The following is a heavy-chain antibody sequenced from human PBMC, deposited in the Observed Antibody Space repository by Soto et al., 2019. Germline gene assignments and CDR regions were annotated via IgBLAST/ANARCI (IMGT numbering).Heavy chain of an antibody. CDR3: ARESFGHGDNFDY. Sequence: QVQLQESGPGLVKPSQTLCLTCAVSGGSISSGGYYWSWIRQHPGKGLEWIGYIYYSGSTYYNPSLKSRVTISVDTSKNQFSLKLSSVTAADTAVYYCARESFGHGDNFDYWGQETLVTVSS. D-gene: IGHD4-17*01. CDR1: GGSISSGGYY. CDR2: IYYSGST. J-gene: IGHJ4*02. V-gene: IGHV4-31*11.